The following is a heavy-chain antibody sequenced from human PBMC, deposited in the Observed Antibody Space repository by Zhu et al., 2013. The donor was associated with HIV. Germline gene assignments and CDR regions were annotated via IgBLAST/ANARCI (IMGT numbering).Heavy chain of an antibody. CDR3: ARDSTPVGATTFKSAYRAYYYYGMTS. J-gene: IGHJ6*04. D-gene: IGHD1-26*01. CDR2: IIPIFGTA. V-gene: IGHV1-69*06. CDR1: GGTFSSYA. Sequence: QVQLVQSGAEVKKPGSSVKVSCKASGGTFSSYAISWVRQAPGQGLEWMGGIIPIFGTANYAQKFQGRVTITADKSTSTAYMELSSLRSEDTAVYYCARDSTPVGATTFKSAYRAYYYYGMTSGPKDDGHRLL.